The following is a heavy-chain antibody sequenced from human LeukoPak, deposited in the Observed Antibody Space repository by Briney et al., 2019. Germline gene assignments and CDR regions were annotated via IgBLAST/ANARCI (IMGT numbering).Heavy chain of an antibody. Sequence: ASVKVSYKVSGHTLSEVSMLWVRQAPGKGLEWMGGIDPEDGETTYGQKFQGRVTLTEDTSTNTAYMELSSLRSDDTAVYYCVTDFRSRFGELLNYWGQGTLVTVSS. V-gene: IGHV1-24*01. CDR3: VTDFRSRFGELLNY. D-gene: IGHD3-10*01. J-gene: IGHJ4*02. CDR2: IDPEDGET. CDR1: GHTLSEVS.